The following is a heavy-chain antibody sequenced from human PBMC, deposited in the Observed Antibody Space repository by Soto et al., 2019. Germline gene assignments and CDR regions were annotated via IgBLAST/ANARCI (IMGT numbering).Heavy chain of an antibody. CDR1: GGSISSSSYY. CDR2: IYYSGST. Sequence: SETLSLSCTVSGGSISSSSYYWGWIRQPPGKGLEWIGSIYYSGSTYYNPSLKSRVTISVDTSKNQFSLKLSSVTAADTAVYYCARQEPKWYYYGMDVWGQGTTVTVSS. D-gene: IGHD1-1*01. J-gene: IGHJ6*02. V-gene: IGHV4-39*01. CDR3: ARQEPKWYYYGMDV.